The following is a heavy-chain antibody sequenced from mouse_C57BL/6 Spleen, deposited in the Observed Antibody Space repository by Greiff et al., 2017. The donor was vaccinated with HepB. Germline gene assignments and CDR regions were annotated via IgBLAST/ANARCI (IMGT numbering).Heavy chain of an antibody. D-gene: IGHD1-1*01. CDR1: GFTFSSYT. J-gene: IGHJ3*01. Sequence: EVQGVESGGGLVKPGGSLKLSCAASGFTFSSYTMSWVRQTPEKRLEWVATISGGGGNTYYPDSVKGRFTISRDNAKNTLYLQMSSLRSEDTALYYCASPYYYGSSPWFAYWGQGTLVTVSA. CDR3: ASPYYYGSSPWFAY. V-gene: IGHV5-9*01. CDR2: ISGGGGNT.